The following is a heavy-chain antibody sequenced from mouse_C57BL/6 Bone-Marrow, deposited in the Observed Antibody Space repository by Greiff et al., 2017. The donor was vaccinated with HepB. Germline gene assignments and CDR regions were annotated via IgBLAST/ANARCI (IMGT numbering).Heavy chain of an antibody. Sequence: VQLQQSGPELVKPGASVKISCKASGYTFTDYYMNWVKQSHGKSLEWIGDINPNNGGTSYNQKFKGKATFTVDKSSSTAYMELHGLTSEDSAVYYCARGMDDWGQGTSVTVSS. CDR3: ARGMDD. CDR2: INPNNGGT. V-gene: IGHV1-26*01. CDR1: GYTFTDYY. J-gene: IGHJ4*01.